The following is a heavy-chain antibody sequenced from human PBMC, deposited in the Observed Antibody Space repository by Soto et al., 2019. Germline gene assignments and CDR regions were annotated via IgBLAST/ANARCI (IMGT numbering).Heavy chain of an antibody. Sequence: EVQLVESGGGLVQPGGSLRLSCVASGFTFSSYYMMWARQVPGGGLEWLAKIKQDGSEKSYVDSVRGRFTISRDNAKESVYLQMDSLRADDTAVYFCGRLARGAAGGTFWGQGTLVTVSS. CDR2: IKQDGSEK. J-gene: IGHJ4*02. CDR1: GFTFSSYY. V-gene: IGHV3-7*03. CDR3: GRLARGAAGGTF. D-gene: IGHD6-13*01.